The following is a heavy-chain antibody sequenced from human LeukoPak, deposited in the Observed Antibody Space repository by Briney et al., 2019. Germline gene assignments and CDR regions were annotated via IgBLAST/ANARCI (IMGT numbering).Heavy chain of an antibody. Sequence: GGSLRLSCAASGFIFDNYAMHWVRQAPGEGLVWVSRVDPDGTTTNYADSVTGRFTTSRDNAKNTLYLQMNSLRAEDTALYYCTRVQAGRSGLMDVWGRGTTVTVSS. CDR2: VDPDGTTT. V-gene: IGHV3-74*01. D-gene: IGHD2-8*02. CDR3: TRVQAGRSGLMDV. CDR1: GFIFDNYA. J-gene: IGHJ6*02.